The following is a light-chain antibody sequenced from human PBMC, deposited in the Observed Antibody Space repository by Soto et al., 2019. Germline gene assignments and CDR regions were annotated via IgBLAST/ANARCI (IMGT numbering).Light chain of an antibody. CDR1: QSIDYW. CDR2: KAS. Sequence: DIQMTQSPSTLSASVGDRVTITCRASQSIDYWMAWYQQKPGKAPKLLIYKASNLETGVPSRFSGSGSGTEFTLTISSLQPEDFATYYCLQYNVPNTFGQGTQVEIK. V-gene: IGKV1-5*03. J-gene: IGKJ1*01. CDR3: LQYNVPNT.